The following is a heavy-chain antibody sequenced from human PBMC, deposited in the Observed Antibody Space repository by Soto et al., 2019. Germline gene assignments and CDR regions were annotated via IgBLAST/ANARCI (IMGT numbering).Heavy chain of an antibody. V-gene: IGHV3-30-3*01. J-gene: IGHJ6*02. CDR2: ISYDGSNK. CDR1: GVTFSRYA. Sequence: GGSLRLCCAASGVTFSRYAMHGVRQAPGKGLEWVAVISYDGSNKYYADSVKGRFTISRDNSKNTLYLQMNSLRAEDTAVYYCARDWGVVTAILDYYYGMAVWGQGTTVTVSS. D-gene: IGHD2-21*02. CDR3: ARDWGVVTAILDYYYGMAV.